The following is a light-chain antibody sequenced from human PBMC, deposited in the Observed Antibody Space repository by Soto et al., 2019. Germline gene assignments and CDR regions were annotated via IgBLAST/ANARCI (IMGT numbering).Light chain of an antibody. CDR3: QQLNNYPLT. CDR2: AAS. J-gene: IGKJ4*01. V-gene: IGKV1-9*01. CDR1: QGISSY. Sequence: DIQLTQSPSFLSASVGDRVTITCRANQGISSYLAWYQQKPGKAPKLLIYAASTLQSGVPSRFSGSGSGTEFTLTISSLQPEDFATYYCQQLNNYPLTFGGGTKVEVK.